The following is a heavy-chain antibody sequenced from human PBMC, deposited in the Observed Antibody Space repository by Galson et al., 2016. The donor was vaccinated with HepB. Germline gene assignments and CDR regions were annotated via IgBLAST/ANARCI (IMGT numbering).Heavy chain of an antibody. CDR2: IYQTGTA. V-gene: IGHV4-4*02. CDR1: GGSISNDYW. D-gene: IGHD3-10*01. J-gene: IGHJ4*02. Sequence: ETLSLTCTVSGGSISNDYWWSWVRQSPGKGLEWIGEIYQTGTANYNPSFTRRATISVDKSKNQFSLRLDSVTAADTAVYYCVRASGNPSHFDLWGQGTLVTVSS. CDR3: VRASGNPSHFDL.